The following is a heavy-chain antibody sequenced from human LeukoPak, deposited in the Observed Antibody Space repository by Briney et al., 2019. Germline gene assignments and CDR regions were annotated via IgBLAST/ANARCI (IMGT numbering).Heavy chain of an antibody. D-gene: IGHD2-2*01. Sequence: PGGSLRLSCAASGFTFNSYGMHWVRQAPGKGLEWVAFIRYDGSNKYYADSVKGRFTISRDNSKNTLYLQMNRLRSEDTAVYYCAKAFLYCSTSSCLFDYWGQGTLVTVSS. CDR3: AKAFLYCSTSSCLFDY. CDR1: GFTFNSYG. V-gene: IGHV3-30*02. J-gene: IGHJ4*02. CDR2: IRYDGSNK.